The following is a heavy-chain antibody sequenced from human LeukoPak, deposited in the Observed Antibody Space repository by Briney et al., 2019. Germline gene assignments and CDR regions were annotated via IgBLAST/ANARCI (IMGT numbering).Heavy chain of an antibody. Sequence: SETLSLTCTVSGGSISSYYWSWIRQPPGKGLEWIGYIYYSGSTNYNPSLKSRVTISVDTSKNQFSLKLSSVTAADTAVYYCARGLVGATMTAYWGQGTLVTVSS. CDR3: ARGLVGATMTAY. V-gene: IGHV4-59*01. CDR2: IYYSGST. CDR1: GGSISSYY. J-gene: IGHJ4*02. D-gene: IGHD1-26*01.